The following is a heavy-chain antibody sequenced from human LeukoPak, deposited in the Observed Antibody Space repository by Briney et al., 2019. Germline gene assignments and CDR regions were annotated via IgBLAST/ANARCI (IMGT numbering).Heavy chain of an antibody. CDR2: IRQDGGEK. D-gene: IGHD4-17*01. CDR1: EFSFSCYW. V-gene: IGHV3-7*01. CDR3: ARLGARQILEY. J-gene: IGHJ4*02. Sequence: GGSLRLSCAASEFSFSCYWMSWVRQAPGKGLEWVANIRQDGGEKYYLDSVKGRFTVSRDNAKNSLYLQMNSLRAEDTAVYYCARLGARQILEYWGQGTLVTVSS.